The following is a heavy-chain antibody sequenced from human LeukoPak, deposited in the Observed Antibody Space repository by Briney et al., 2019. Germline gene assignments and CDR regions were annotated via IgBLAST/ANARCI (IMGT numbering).Heavy chain of an antibody. J-gene: IGHJ4*02. CDR1: GFTFSSYE. D-gene: IGHD4-17*01. Sequence: GGSLRLSCAASGFTFSSYEMNWVRQAPGKGLEWVSYISSSGSTIYYADSVKGRFTISRDNAKNSLYLQMNSLRAEDTAVYYCARESGYGDYGYWGQGTLVTVSS. CDR3: ARESGYGDYGY. V-gene: IGHV3-48*03. CDR2: ISSSGSTI.